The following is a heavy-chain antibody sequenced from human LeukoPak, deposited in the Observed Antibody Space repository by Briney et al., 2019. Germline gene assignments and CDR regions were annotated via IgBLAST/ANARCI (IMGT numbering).Heavy chain of an antibody. J-gene: IGHJ4*02. CDR3: AKDELRYFDY. CDR2: ISGSGGST. V-gene: IGHV3-23*01. D-gene: IGHD3-16*01. CDR1: GFTFSSYA. Sequence: PGGSLRLSCAASGFTFSSYAMSWVRQAPGKGLEWVSAISGSGGSTYYADSVKGRFTMSRDNSKNTLYLQMNSLRAEDAAIYYCAKDELRYFDYWGQGTLVAVSS.